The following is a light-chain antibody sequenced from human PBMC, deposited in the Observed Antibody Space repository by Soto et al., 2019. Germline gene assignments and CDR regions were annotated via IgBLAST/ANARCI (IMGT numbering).Light chain of an antibody. Sequence: EIVLTQSPGTLSLSPGERATLSCRASQSVSSNYLAWYQQKPGQAPRLLIYGASSRATGIPDRFSGSGSGTDFTHTISRLEPEDFAVYYCQQCGSSPLTFGPGTKEDIK. CDR3: QQCGSSPLT. CDR2: GAS. J-gene: IGKJ3*01. V-gene: IGKV3-20*01. CDR1: QSVSSNY.